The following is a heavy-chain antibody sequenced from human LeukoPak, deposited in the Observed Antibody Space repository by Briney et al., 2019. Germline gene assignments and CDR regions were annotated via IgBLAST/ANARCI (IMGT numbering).Heavy chain of an antibody. V-gene: IGHV3-11*04. Sequence: GGSLRLSCAASGFTFSDYHLNWIRQAPGKGLEWVSYISPGGGSIYLADSVKGRFTISWDNAKNSLFLQMNSLTAEDTAVYYCAAESSSSWEGHWGQGTLVTVSS. CDR1: GFTFSDYH. CDR3: AAESSSSWEGH. CDR2: ISPGGGSI. D-gene: IGHD6-6*01. J-gene: IGHJ4*02.